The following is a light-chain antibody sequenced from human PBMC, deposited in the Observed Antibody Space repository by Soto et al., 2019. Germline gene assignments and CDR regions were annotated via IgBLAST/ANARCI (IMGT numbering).Light chain of an antibody. V-gene: IGKV1-5*01. J-gene: IGKJ1*01. CDR1: QTISSW. CDR3: LQHHFSWT. Sequence: EIQMTQSTSTLSASVGDRVTTTCRASQTISSWLAWYQQKPGKVPKRLIYLASSLQSGVPSRFSGSGSGTEFTLTISSLQPEDFATYYCLQHHFSWTFGQRTKVDIK. CDR2: LAS.